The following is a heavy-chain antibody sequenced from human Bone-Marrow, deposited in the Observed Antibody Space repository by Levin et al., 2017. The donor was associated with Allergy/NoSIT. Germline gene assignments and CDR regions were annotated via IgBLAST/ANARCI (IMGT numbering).Heavy chain of an antibody. CDR3: ARARGYRSNFFGMDV. CDR2: VIPIYGTT. Sequence: GASVKVSCTASGGTFSSYVISWVRQAPGQGLEWMGGVIPIYGTTNYAERFQDRVTITADESTSTSYMELSSLRLEDTAVYYCARARGYRSNFFGMDVWGQGTTVNVSS. CDR1: GGTFSSYV. D-gene: IGHD3-16*02. V-gene: IGHV1-69*13. J-gene: IGHJ6*02.